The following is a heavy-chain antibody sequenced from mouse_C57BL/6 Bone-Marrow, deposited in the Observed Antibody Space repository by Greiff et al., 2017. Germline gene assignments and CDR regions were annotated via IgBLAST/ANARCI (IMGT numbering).Heavy chain of an antibody. V-gene: IGHV1-64*01. CDR2: IHPNSGST. J-gene: IGHJ3*01. D-gene: IGHD3-1*01. CDR1: GYTFTSYW. Sequence: QVQLQQPGAELVKPGASVKLSCKASGYTFTSYWMHWVKQRPGQGLAWIGMIHPNSGSTNYNEKFKSKATLTVDKSSSTAYRQLSSLTSEDSAVYYCARMGFSWFAYWGQGTLVTVSA. CDR3: ARMGFSWFAY.